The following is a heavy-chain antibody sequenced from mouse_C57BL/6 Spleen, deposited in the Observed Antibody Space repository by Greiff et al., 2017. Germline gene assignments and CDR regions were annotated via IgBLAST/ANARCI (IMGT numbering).Heavy chain of an antibody. J-gene: IGHJ4*01. CDR3: ARVGDYDEEVYYAMGY. Sequence: VQLKQSGAELVKPGASVKLSCTASGFNIKDYYMHWVKQRTEQGLEWIGRIDPEDGETKNAPKFQGKATITADTSSNTAYLQLSSLTSEDTAVYYCARVGDYDEEVYYAMGYWGQGTSVTVSS. D-gene: IGHD2-4*01. CDR2: IDPEDGET. CDR1: GFNIKDYY. V-gene: IGHV14-2*01.